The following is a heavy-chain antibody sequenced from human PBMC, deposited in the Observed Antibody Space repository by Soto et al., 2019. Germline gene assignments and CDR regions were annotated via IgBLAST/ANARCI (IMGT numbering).Heavy chain of an antibody. CDR3: AKLGYCSSTSCPNFDY. J-gene: IGHJ4*02. Sequence: GGSLRLSCAASGFTFSSYAMSWVRQAPGKGLEWVASISGSGGYTYYADSVKGRFTISRDNSKSTLYLQMNSLRAEDTAVYYCAKLGYCSSTSCPNFDYWGQGTLVTVSS. D-gene: IGHD2-2*01. CDR2: ISGSGGYT. CDR1: GFTFSSYA. V-gene: IGHV3-23*01.